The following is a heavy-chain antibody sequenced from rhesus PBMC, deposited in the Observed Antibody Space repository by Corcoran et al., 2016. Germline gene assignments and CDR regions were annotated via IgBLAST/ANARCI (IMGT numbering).Heavy chain of an antibody. CDR2: ISGSGGRT. V-gene: IGHV4-99*01. Sequence: QVQLQESGPGLVKPSETLSLTCAVSGYSISSGYYWGWIRQPPGKGLEFIGCISGSGGRTYYNPSLEWRVAISKDTSRHPFSLKLSSVTAPDTAVSYCARQFRYRNYRYFNFWGKGVLVTVSS. CDR3: ARQFRYRNYRYFNF. J-gene: IGHJ4*01. D-gene: IGHD4-23*01. CDR1: GYSISSGYY.